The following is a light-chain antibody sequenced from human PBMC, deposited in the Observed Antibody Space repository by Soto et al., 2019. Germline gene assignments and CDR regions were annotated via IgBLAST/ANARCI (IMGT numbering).Light chain of an antibody. V-gene: IGLV2-23*03. Sequence: QSALTQPASVSGSPGQSITISCTGTSSDVGSYNLVSWYQQHPGKAPKLMIYEGSKRPSGVSNRFSGSKSGNTASLTISGLTAEDEAEYYCCSYAGSSTFVFGGGTKLTVL. CDR3: CSYAGSSTFV. CDR1: SSDVGSYNL. CDR2: EGS. J-gene: IGLJ2*01.